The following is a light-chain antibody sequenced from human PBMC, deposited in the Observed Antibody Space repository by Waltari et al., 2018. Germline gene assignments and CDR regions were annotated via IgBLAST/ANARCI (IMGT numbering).Light chain of an antibody. J-gene: IGKJ1*01. Sequence: AIQMTQSPSSLSASVGDRVTITCRASQGIRNDLGWYQQKPGKAPNLLIYAAASLQSGVPSRFSGSGSGTDFTLTISSLQPEDFATYYCLQDYNYPWTFGQGTKVEIK. CDR2: AAA. V-gene: IGKV1-6*01. CDR3: LQDYNYPWT. CDR1: QGIRND.